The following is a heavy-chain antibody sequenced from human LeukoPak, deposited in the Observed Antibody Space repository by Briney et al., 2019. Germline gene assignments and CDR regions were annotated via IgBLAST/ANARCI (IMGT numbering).Heavy chain of an antibody. CDR2: ISAYNGNT. D-gene: IGHD6-13*01. J-gene: IGHJ6*02. V-gene: IGHV1-18*01. CDR1: GYTFTSYG. CDR3: ARAYSSSWYEEWAYYYYGMDV. Sequence: ASVKVSCKASGYTFTSYGISWVRQAPGQGLEWMGWISAYNGNTNYAQKLQGRVTMATDTSTSTAYMELRSLRSDDTAVYYCARAYSSSWYEEWAYYYYGMDVWGQGTTVTVSS.